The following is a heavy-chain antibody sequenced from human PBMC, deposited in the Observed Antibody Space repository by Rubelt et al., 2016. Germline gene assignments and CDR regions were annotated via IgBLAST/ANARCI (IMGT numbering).Heavy chain of an antibody. CDR3: ARWGGGAFDI. CDR2: INSDGSST. Sequence: GSEARINSDGSSTPYADSVRGRFTISRDNAKNTLYLQMNSLRVEDTAVYYCARWGGGAFDIWGQGTMVTVSS. D-gene: IGHD3-16*01. J-gene: IGHJ3*02. V-gene: IGHV3-74*01.